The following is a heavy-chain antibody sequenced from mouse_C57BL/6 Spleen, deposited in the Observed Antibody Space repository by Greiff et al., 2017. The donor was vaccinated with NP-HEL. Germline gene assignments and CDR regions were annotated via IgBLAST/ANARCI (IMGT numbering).Heavy chain of an antibody. CDR1: GYTFTSYW. J-gene: IGHJ1*03. CDR3: ARSDGSSSYRWSFDV. V-gene: IGHV1-64*01. Sequence: QVQLKQPGAELVKPGASVKLSCKASGYTFTSYWMHWVKQRPGQGLEWIGMIHPNSGSTNYNEKFKSKATLTVDKSSSTAYMQLSSLTSEDSAVYYCARSDGSSSYRWSFDVWGTGTTVTVSS. D-gene: IGHD1-1*01. CDR2: IHPNSGST.